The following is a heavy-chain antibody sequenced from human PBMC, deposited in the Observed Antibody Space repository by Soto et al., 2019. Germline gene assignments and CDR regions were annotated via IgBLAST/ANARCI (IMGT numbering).Heavy chain of an antibody. CDR2: ISSSSSTI. CDR3: ARSIYSSSFRWFDP. V-gene: IGHV3-48*02. CDR1: GFTFSSYS. Sequence: GSLRLSCAASGFTFSSYSMNWVRQAPGKGLEWVSYISSSSSTIYYADSVKGRFTISRDNAKNSLYLQMNSLRDEDTAVYYCARSIYSSSFRWFDPWGQGTLVTVSS. D-gene: IGHD6-6*01. J-gene: IGHJ5*02.